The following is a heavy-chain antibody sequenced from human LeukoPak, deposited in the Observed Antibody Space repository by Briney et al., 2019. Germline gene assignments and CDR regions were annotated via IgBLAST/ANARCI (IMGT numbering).Heavy chain of an antibody. CDR3: AKQKFLYYGSGSYYNWFDP. V-gene: IGHV3-30*18. D-gene: IGHD3-10*01. Sequence: GGSLRLSCEASGFTFNNYGMHWVRQAPGKGLEWVAVISFDGSNKYYADFVKGRFTISRDNSKNTLNLQMNSLRAEDTAAYYCAKQKFLYYGSGSYYNWFDPWGQGTLVTVSS. CDR1: GFTFNNYG. CDR2: ISFDGSNK. J-gene: IGHJ5*02.